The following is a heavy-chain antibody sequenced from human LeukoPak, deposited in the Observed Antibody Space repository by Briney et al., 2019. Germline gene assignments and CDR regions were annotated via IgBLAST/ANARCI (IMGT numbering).Heavy chain of an antibody. CDR3: ASPYGMDV. J-gene: IGHJ6*02. Sequence: SETLSLTCAVYGGSFSGYYWSWIRQPPGKGLEWIGEINHSGSTNYNPSLRSRVTISVDTSKNQFSLKLSSVTAADTAVYYCASPYGMDVWGQGTTVTVSS. V-gene: IGHV4-34*01. CDR1: GGSFSGYY. CDR2: INHSGST.